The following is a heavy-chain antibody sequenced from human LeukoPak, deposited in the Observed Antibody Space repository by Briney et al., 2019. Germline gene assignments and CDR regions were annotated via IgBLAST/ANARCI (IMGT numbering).Heavy chain of an antibody. CDR2: INPNSGGT. Sequence: ASVKVSCKASGYTFTGYYMHWVRQAPGQGLEWMGWINPNSGGTNYAQKFQGRVTMTRDTSISTAYMELSRLRSDDTAVYYCARRSEIYDYVWGSYRYTTPFDYWGQGTLVTVSS. D-gene: IGHD3-16*02. CDR1: GYTFTGYY. CDR3: ARRSEIYDYVWGSYRYTTPFDY. J-gene: IGHJ4*02. V-gene: IGHV1-2*02.